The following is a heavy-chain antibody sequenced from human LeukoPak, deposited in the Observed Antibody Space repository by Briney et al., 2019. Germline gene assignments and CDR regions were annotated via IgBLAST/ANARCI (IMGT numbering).Heavy chain of an antibody. CDR2: IYYSGST. J-gene: IGHJ4*02. Sequence: SETLSLTCTVSGGSISSSSYYWGWIRQPPGKGLEWIGSIYYSGSTHYNPSLKSRVTISVDTSKNQFSLKLSSVTAADTAVYYCARRRGGGGTFDYWGQGTLVTVSS. CDR3: ARRRGGGGTFDY. V-gene: IGHV4-39*01. CDR1: GGSISSSSYY. D-gene: IGHD3-10*01.